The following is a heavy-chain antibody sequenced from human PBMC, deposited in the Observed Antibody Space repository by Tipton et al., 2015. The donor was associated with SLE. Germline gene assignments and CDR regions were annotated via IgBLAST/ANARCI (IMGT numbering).Heavy chain of an antibody. CDR2: IYYSGST. D-gene: IGHD3-10*01. Sequence: TLSLTCTVSGGSISSSSYYWGWIRQPPGKGLEWIGSIYYSGSTYYNPSLKSRVTISVDTSKNQFSLKLSSVTAADTAVYYCARRYMVRGDAFDIWGQGTKVTVSS. V-gene: IGHV4-39*07. CDR1: GGSISSSSYY. CDR3: ARRYMVRGDAFDI. J-gene: IGHJ3*02.